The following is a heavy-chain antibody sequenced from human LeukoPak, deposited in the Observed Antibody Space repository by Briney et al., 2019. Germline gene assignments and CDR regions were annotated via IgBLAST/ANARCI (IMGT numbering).Heavy chain of an antibody. D-gene: IGHD3-3*01. CDR3: AREGVNSPDDTFDV. V-gene: IGHV3-53*01. CDR2: IYSDGST. J-gene: IGHJ3*01. CDR1: GLTVSSNC. Sequence: QAGGSLRLSCVASGLTVSSNCMSWVRQAPGKGLEWVSVIYSDGSTYKSDSVKGRFTISRDNSKNTLYLQMNSLRAEDTAVYYCAREGVNSPDDTFDVWGQGTMVTVSS.